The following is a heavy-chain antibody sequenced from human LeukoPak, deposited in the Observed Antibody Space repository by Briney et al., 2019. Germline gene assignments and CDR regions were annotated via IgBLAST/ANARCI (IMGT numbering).Heavy chain of an antibody. CDR3: ARDWPTMGDAFDI. CDR1: GCTFTSYY. D-gene: IGHD3-10*01. CDR2: INPSGGST. Sequence: ASVKVSCKASGCTFTSYYMHWVRQAPGQGLEWMGIINPSGGSTSYAQKFQARVTMTRDTSTSTVYMELSSLRSEDTAVYYCARDWPTMGDAFDIWGQGTMVTVST. V-gene: IGHV1-46*03. J-gene: IGHJ3*02.